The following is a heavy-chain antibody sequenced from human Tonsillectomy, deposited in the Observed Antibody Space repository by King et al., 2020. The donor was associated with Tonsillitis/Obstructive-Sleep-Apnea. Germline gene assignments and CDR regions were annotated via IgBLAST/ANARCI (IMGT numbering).Heavy chain of an antibody. Sequence: VQLVESGGGLVQPGGTLRLSCAASGFTFSSYAMSWVRQAPGKGLEWFSAIMGSGGSTSYADSVKGRFTISRDNSKNTLYLQMNSLRAEDTAVYYCAKDWGDIAARPRHFDYWGQGTLVTVSS. CDR1: GFTFSSYA. V-gene: IGHV3-23*04. CDR2: IMGSGGST. CDR3: AKDWGDIAARPRHFDY. D-gene: IGHD6-6*01. J-gene: IGHJ4*02.